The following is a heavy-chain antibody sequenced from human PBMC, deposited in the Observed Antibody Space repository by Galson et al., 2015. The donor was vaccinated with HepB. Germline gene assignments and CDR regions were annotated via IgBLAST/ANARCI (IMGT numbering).Heavy chain of an antibody. J-gene: IGHJ5*02. V-gene: IGHV1-2*06. CDR1: GYTFTGYY. D-gene: IGHD2-21*01. CDR3: ARDRGGGDATDWFDP. CDR2: INPNSGGT. Sequence: SVKVSCKASGYTFTGYYMHWVRQAPGQGLEWMGRINPNSGGTNYAQKFQGRVTMTRDTSISTAYMELSSLRSEDTAVYYCARDRGGGDATDWFDPWGQGTLVTVSS.